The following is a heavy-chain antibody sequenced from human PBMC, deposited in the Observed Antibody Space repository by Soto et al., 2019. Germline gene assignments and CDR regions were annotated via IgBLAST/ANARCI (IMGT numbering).Heavy chain of an antibody. CDR2: VSAYNRNT. D-gene: IGHD1-26*01. CDR3: ARARQWEPLLY. CDR1: GYTFTNYG. Sequence: QVRLVQSGLEVKKPGASVRLSCKTSGYTFTNYGVTWVRQAPGQGLEWMGWVSAYNRNTNYAQKFEDRVIMTTDTSTITAYVELRNLKSDDTAVYYCARARQWEPLLYWGEGTLVTVS. V-gene: IGHV1-18*04. J-gene: IGHJ4*02.